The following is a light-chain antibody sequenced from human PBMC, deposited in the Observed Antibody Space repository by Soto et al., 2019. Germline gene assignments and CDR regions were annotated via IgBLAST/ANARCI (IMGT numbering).Light chain of an antibody. CDR1: QSISSY. CDR3: QQYNSYPLT. J-gene: IGKJ4*01. V-gene: IGKV1-16*02. Sequence: DIQMTQSPSSLSASVGDRATITCRASQSISSYLNWYQQKPGKAPKLLIYAASSLQSGVPSKFSGSGSGTDFTLTISSLQPEDFATYYCQQYNSYPLTFGGGTKVDIK. CDR2: AAS.